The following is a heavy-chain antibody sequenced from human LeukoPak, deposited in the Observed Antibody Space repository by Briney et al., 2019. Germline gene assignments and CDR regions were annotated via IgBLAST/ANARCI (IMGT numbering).Heavy chain of an antibody. CDR3: ARTGRRSYYDSSGYHPLYYYYMDV. CDR1: GYSFTSYW. D-gene: IGHD3-22*01. CDR2: IYPGDSDT. J-gene: IGHJ6*03. V-gene: IGHV5-51*01. Sequence: RGESLKISCKGSGYSFTSYWIGWVRQMPGKGLEWMGIIYPGDSDTRYSPSFQGQVTISADKSISTAYLQWSSLKDSDTAMYYCARTGRRSYYDSSGYHPLYYYYMDVWGKGTTVTVSS.